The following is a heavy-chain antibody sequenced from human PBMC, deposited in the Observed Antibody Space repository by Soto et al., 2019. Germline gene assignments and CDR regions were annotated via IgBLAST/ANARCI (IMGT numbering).Heavy chain of an antibody. CDR2: ISYDGSNK. CDR3: ARTMYYDSSGYQEQWHDDFDI. V-gene: IGHV3-30-3*01. J-gene: IGHJ3*02. D-gene: IGHD3-22*01. Sequence: QVQLVESGGGVVQPGRSLRLSCAASGFTFSSYAMHWVRQAPGKGLEWVAVISYDGSNKYYADSVKGRFTISRDNSKNTLYMQMNSLRAEDTAVYYCARTMYYDSSGYQEQWHDDFDIWGQGTMVTVSS. CDR1: GFTFSSYA.